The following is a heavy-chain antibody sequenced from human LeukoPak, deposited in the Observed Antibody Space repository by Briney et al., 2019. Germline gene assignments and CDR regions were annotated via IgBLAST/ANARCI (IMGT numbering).Heavy chain of an antibody. V-gene: IGHV4-59*08. CDR1: GGSINTYY. Sequence: SETLSLTCNVSGGSINTYYWSWIRQSPGKGLEWIGFIYYTVSTHYNPSLRSRVSISVDTSKNQFSLRLTSETAADTAVYYCVRGDLSCHGSGSYCAFDIWGQGTMVTVSS. D-gene: IGHD3-10*01. CDR2: IYYTVST. CDR3: VRGDLSCHGSGSYCAFDI. J-gene: IGHJ3*02.